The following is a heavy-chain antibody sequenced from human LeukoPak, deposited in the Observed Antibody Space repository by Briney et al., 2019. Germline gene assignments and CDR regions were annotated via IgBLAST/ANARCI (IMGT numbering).Heavy chain of an antibody. V-gene: IGHV4-39*07. CDR2: IYHSGST. Sequence: SETLSLTCTVSGDSISTTSYYWGWIRQSPGKGLEWIASIYHSGSTYYNPSLKSRVTMSVDTSKNQFSLKLSSVTAADTAVYYCARGTVHGIQFDYWGQGTLVTVSS. D-gene: IGHD4-11*01. CDR3: ARGTVHGIQFDY. J-gene: IGHJ4*02. CDR1: GDSISTTSYY.